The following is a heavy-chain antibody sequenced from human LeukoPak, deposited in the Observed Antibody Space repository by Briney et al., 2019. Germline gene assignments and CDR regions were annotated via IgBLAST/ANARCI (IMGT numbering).Heavy chain of an antibody. J-gene: IGHJ4*02. V-gene: IGHV4-30-2*01. D-gene: IGHD3/OR15-3a*01. CDR1: GGSISSGGYS. CDR3: TRSAPPVLDHFDY. CDR2: IYHSGST. Sequence: PSQTLSLTCAVSGGSISSGGYSWSWIRQPPGKGLEWIGYIYHSGSTYYNPSLKSRVTISVDRSKNQFSLKLSSVTAADTAVYYCTRSAPPVLDHFDYWGQGTLVTVSS.